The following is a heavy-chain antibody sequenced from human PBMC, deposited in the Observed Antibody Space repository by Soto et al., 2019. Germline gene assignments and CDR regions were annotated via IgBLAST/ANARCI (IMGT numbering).Heavy chain of an antibody. CDR3: ASCELLSRDDAFDI. CDR2: IKQDGSEK. D-gene: IGHD2-15*01. J-gene: IGHJ3*02. CDR1: GFTFSSYW. V-gene: IGHV3-7*05. Sequence: GGSLRLSCAASGFTFSSYWMSWVRQAPGKGLEWVANIKQDGSEKYYVDSVKGRFTISRDNAKNSLYLQMNSLRAEDTAVYYCASCELLSRDDAFDIWGQGTMVTVSS.